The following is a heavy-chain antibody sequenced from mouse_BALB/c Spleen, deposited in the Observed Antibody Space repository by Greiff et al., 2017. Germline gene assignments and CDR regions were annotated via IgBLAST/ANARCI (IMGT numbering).Heavy chain of an antibody. CDR2: IYPGNVNT. Sequence: VQLQQSGPELVKPGASVRISCKASGYTFTSYYIHWVKQRPGQGLEWIGWIYPGNVNTKYNEKFKGKATLTADKSSSTAYMQLSSLTSEDSAVYFCARPIYDGYYYYAMDYWGQGTSVTVSS. CDR3: ARPIYDGYYYYAMDY. D-gene: IGHD2-3*01. J-gene: IGHJ4*01. CDR1: GYTFTSYY. V-gene: IGHV1S56*01.